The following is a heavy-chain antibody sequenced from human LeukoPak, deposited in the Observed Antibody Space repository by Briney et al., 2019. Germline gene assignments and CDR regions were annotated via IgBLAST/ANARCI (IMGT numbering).Heavy chain of an antibody. V-gene: IGHV3-23*01. Sequence: GGSLRLSCAASGAAFTKYGMKWVRQAAGAGLEYISGTSRSGDITHYADSVKGRFTISRDNVQNTLYLQMNSLRADDTALYYCATEGFYYWGPGTQVTVSS. CDR3: ATEGFYY. CDR1: GAAFTKYG. J-gene: IGHJ4*02. CDR2: TSRSGDIT.